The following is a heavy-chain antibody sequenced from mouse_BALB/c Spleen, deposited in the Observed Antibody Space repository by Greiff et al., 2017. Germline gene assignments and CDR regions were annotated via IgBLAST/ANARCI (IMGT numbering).Heavy chain of an antibody. CDR3: ANEGAMDY. CDR1: GYSITSDYA. V-gene: IGHV3-2*02. Sequence: DVQLQESGPGLVKPSQSLSLTCTVTGYSITSDYAWNWIRQFPGNKLEWMGYISYSGSTSYNPSLKSRISITRDTSKNQFFLQLNSVTTEDTATYYCANEGAMDYWGQGTSVTVSS. J-gene: IGHJ4*01. CDR2: ISYSGST.